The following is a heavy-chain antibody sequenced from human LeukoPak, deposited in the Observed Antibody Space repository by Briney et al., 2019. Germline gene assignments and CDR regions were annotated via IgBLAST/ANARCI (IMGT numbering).Heavy chain of an antibody. CDR3: ARGKECSGDSCYSGFDY. D-gene: IGHD2-15*01. J-gene: IGHJ4*02. Sequence: SETLSLTCSVSYDSISRYYWSWIRQPSGKGLEWIGYIYYSGNTNYNPSLKSRVTISLDTSKNQFSLKLNSVTAADTAVYYCARGKECSGDSCYSGFDYWGQGSLVTVSS. CDR1: YDSISRYY. CDR2: IYYSGNT. V-gene: IGHV4-59*01.